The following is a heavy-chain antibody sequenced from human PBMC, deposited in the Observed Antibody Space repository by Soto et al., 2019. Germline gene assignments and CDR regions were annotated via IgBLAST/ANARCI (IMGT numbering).Heavy chain of an antibody. CDR3: ARDGSSWYVDWFDP. V-gene: IGHV1-18*01. CDR2: ISAYNGNT. Sequence: SVKVSCKASGYTFTSYGISWVRQAPGQGLEWMGWISAYNGNTNYAQKLQGRVTMTTDTSTSTAYMELRSLRSDDTAVYYCARDGSSWYVDWFDPWSQGTLVTVSS. J-gene: IGHJ5*02. D-gene: IGHD6-13*01. CDR1: GYTFTSYG.